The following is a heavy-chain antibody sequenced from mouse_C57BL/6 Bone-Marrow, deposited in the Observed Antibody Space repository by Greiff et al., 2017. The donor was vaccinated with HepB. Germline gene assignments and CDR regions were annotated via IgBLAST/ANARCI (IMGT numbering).Heavy chain of an antibody. V-gene: IGHV7-1*01. CDR2: SRNKANDYTT. CDR1: GFTFSDFY. J-gene: IGHJ1*03. CDR3: ARDAPYYSNYNWYFDV. Sequence: EVKLMESGGGLVQSGRSLRLSCATSGFTFSDFYMEWVRQAPGKGLEWIAASRNKANDYTTEYSASVKGRFIVSRDTSQSILYLQMNALRAEDTAIYYCARDAPYYSNYNWYFDVWGTGTTVTVSS. D-gene: IGHD2-5*01.